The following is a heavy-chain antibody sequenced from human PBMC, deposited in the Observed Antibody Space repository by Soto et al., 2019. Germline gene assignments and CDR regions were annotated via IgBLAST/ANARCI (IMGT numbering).Heavy chain of an antibody. V-gene: IGHV1-69*08. CDR3: AREQGDYDSSESMDV. CDR1: GGTFSSYT. Sequence: QVQLVQSGAEVKKPGTSVKVSCKASGGTFSSYTISWVRQAPGQGLEWMGRIIPILGIANYAQKFQGRVTITADKSTSTAYMELSSLRSEDTAVYYCAREQGDYDSSESMDVWGQGTTVTVSS. D-gene: IGHD3-22*01. J-gene: IGHJ6*02. CDR2: IIPILGIA.